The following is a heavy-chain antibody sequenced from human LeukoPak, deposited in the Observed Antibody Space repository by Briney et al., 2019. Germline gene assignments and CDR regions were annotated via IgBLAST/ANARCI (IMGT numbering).Heavy chain of an antibody. V-gene: IGHV4-34*01. CDR2: INHSGST. CDR3: AGTYYYDSSGYSTIDY. J-gene: IGHJ4*02. CDR1: GGSFSGYF. Sequence: PSETLSLTCAVYGGSFSGYFWSWIRQPPGKGLEWIGEINHSGSTNHNPSLKSRVTISVDTSKNQFSLKLSSVTAADTAVYYCAGTYYYDSSGYSTIDYWGQGTLVTVSS. D-gene: IGHD3-22*01.